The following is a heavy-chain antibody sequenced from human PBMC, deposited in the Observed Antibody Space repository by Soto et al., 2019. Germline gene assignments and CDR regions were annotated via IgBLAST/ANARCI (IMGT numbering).Heavy chain of an antibody. J-gene: IGHJ6*02. CDR3: ARRGTMVRGVIQNYYYYGMDV. D-gene: IGHD3-10*01. CDR1: GGSISSYY. CDR2: IYYSGST. V-gene: IGHV4-59*08. Sequence: PSETLSLTCTVSGGSISSYYWSWIRQPPGKGLEWIGYIYYSGSTNYNPSLKSRVTISVDTSKNQFSLKLSSVTAADTAVYYCARRGTMVRGVIQNYYYYGMDVWGQGTTVTVSS.